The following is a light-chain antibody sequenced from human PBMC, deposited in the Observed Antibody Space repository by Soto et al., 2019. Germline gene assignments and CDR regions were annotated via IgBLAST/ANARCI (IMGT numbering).Light chain of an antibody. Sequence: DIQMTQSPSSLSASVGDRVTITCRASLGISNYLAWYQQKPGKVPKLLIYGASTLQSGVSSRFSGSGSGTDFTLTITGLQPEDVATYYCQKYDDAPWTFGQGTKAEIK. CDR1: LGISNY. CDR3: QKYDDAPWT. V-gene: IGKV1-27*01. J-gene: IGKJ1*01. CDR2: GAS.